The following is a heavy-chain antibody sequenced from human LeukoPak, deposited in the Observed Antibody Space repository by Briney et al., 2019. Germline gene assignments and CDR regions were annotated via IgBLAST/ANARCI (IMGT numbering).Heavy chain of an antibody. CDR2: INHSGST. CDR1: GGSFSGYY. V-gene: IGHV4-34*01. J-gene: IGHJ5*02. Sequence: SETLSLTCAVYGGSFSGYYWSWIRQPPGKGLEWIGEINHSGSTNYNPSLKSRVTISVDTSKNQFSLKPSSVTAADTAVYYCARGRGTMVRGVRFDPWGQGTLVTVSS. D-gene: IGHD3-10*01. CDR3: ARGRGTMVRGVRFDP.